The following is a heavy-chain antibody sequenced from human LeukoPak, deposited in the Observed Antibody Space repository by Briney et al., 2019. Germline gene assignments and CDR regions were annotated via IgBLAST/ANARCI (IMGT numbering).Heavy chain of an antibody. D-gene: IGHD4-17*01. CDR2: IKQDGSEK. V-gene: IGHV3-7*01. J-gene: IGHJ4*02. Sequence: PGGSLRLSCAASGFTFSSYRMSWVRQAPGKGLEWVANIKQDGSEKYYVDSVKGRFTISRDNAKNSLYLQMNSLRAEDTAVYYCARAKKGHYGDYVGFDYWGQGTLVTVSS. CDR1: GFTFSSYR. CDR3: ARAKKGHYGDYVGFDY.